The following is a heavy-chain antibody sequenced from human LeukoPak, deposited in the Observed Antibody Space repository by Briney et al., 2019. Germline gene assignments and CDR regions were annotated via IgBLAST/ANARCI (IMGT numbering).Heavy chain of an antibody. Sequence: SETLSLTCAVYGGSFSGYYWSWIRQPPGKGLEWIGEINHSGSTNYNPSLKSRVTISVDTSKNQFSLKLSSVTAADTAMYYCARQDWLAAAPFDYWGQGTLVTVSS. V-gene: IGHV4-34*01. CDR3: ARQDWLAAAPFDY. J-gene: IGHJ4*02. D-gene: IGHD6-13*01. CDR1: GGSFSGYY. CDR2: INHSGST.